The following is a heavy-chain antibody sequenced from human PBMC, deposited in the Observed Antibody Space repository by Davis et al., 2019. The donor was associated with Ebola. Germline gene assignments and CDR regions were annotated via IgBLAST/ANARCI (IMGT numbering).Heavy chain of an antibody. CDR1: GGSISSGGYY. J-gene: IGHJ6*02. V-gene: IGHV4-61*08. CDR2: IYYSGST. D-gene: IGHD3-9*01. CDR3: ARLPTHPNYEILTGYSHYYYGMDV. Sequence: SETLSLTCTVSGGSISSGGYYWSWIRQHPGKGLEWIGYIYYSGSTNYNPSLKSRVTISVDTSKNQFSLKLSSVTAADTAVYYCARLPTHPNYEILTGYSHYYYGMDVWGQGTTVTVSS.